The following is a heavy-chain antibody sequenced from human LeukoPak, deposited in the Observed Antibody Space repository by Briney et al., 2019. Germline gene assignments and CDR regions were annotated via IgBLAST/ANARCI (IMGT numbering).Heavy chain of an antibody. CDR3: AKEHYYDSSGYFPHYFDY. CDR1: GFTFSNYW. D-gene: IGHD3-22*01. V-gene: IGHV3-9*01. Sequence: GGSLRLSCVASGFTFSNYWMHWVRQVPGKGLEWVSGISWNSGNIGYAESVKGRFTISRDNAKNSLYLQMNSLIAEDTALYYCAKEHYYDSSGYFPHYFDYWGQGALVTVSS. J-gene: IGHJ4*02. CDR2: ISWNSGNI.